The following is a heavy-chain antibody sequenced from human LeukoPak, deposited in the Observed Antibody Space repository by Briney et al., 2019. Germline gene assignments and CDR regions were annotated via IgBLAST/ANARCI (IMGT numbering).Heavy chain of an antibody. CDR2: ISSDGSST. J-gene: IGHJ4*02. CDR3: ARLGSGSTLDC. V-gene: IGHV3-74*01. Sequence: GGSLRLSCAASGFSFSSYWMHWVRQAPGKGLVWVSRISSDGSSTIYADSVKGRFTISRDNAKNTLYLQMHSLRAEDTAVYYCARLGSGSTLDCWGQGILVTVSS. CDR1: GFSFSSYW. D-gene: IGHD3-10*01.